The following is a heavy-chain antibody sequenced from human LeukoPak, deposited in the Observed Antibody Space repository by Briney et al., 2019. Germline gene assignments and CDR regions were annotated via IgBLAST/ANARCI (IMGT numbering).Heavy chain of an antibody. Sequence: GGSLRLSCAASGFTFSSYAMSWVRQAPGKGLQWVAAIISAGDTYYADSVKGRFTISRDNSKNTLFLQLNSLRDEDTAVYYCARVTTVTTHFDYWGQGTLVTVSS. CDR2: IISAGDT. CDR3: ARVTTVTTHFDY. D-gene: IGHD4-17*01. J-gene: IGHJ4*02. V-gene: IGHV3-23*01. CDR1: GFTFSSYA.